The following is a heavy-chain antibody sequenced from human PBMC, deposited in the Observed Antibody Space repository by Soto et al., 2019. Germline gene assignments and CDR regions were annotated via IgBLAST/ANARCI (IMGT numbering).Heavy chain of an antibody. CDR3: ARVKSITMVRGAGY. J-gene: IGHJ4*02. D-gene: IGHD3-10*01. CDR2: IYYSGST. V-gene: IGHV4-30-4*01. CDR1: GGSISSGDYY. Sequence: PSETLSLTCTVSGGSISSGDYYWSWIRQPPGKGLEWIGYIYYSGSTYYNPSLKSRVTISVDTSKNQFSLKLSSVTAADTAVYYCARVKSITMVRGAGYWGQGTLVTVSS.